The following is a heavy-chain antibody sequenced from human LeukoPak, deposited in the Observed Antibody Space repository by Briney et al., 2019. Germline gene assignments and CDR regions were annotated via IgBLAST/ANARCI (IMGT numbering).Heavy chain of an antibody. V-gene: IGHV4-39*01. CDR3: ARRSYYDSSAIFDY. CDR2: IHYSGTT. J-gene: IGHJ4*02. CDR1: GGSISSSSDY. Sequence: SETLSLTCTVSGGSISSSSDYWAWVRQPPGKGLEWIGSIHYSGTTYYNPSLKSRVTISVDTSKNQFSLKLSSVTAADTAVFYCARRSYYDSSAIFDYWGQGTLVTVPS. D-gene: IGHD3-22*01.